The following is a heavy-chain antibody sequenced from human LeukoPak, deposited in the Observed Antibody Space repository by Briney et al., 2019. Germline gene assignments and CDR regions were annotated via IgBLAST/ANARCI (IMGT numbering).Heavy chain of an antibody. Sequence: GGSLRLSCATSGFTFSSYWMSWVRQAPGKGLEWVANIKQDGSEKYYVDSVKGRFTISRDNAKNSLYLQMNSLRAEDTAVYYSSLEGSSWYRYFQHWGQGTLVTVSS. J-gene: IGHJ1*01. CDR2: IKQDGSEK. CDR3: SLEGSSWYRYFQH. D-gene: IGHD6-13*01. V-gene: IGHV3-7*05. CDR1: GFTFSSYW.